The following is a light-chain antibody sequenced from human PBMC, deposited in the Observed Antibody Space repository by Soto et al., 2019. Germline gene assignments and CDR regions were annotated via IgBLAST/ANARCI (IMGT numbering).Light chain of an antibody. CDR3: QQSDSTPYT. V-gene: IGKV1-39*01. J-gene: IGKJ2*01. Sequence: DIPMTQSPSSLSASVGDRVTITCRASQGISGYLNWYQQKPGKAPKLLIYATSSLQSGVPSRFSGSGSGTDFTLTIRGLHPEDFATYYCQQSDSTPYTFGQGTKLESK. CDR1: QGISGY. CDR2: ATS.